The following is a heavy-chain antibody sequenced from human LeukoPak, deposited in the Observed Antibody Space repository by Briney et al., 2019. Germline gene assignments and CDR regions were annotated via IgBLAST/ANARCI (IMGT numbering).Heavy chain of an antibody. J-gene: IGHJ4*02. CDR2: IKSKTDGGTT. D-gene: IGHD3-22*01. Sequence: GGSLRLSCAASGFTFSSYWMSWVRQAPGKGLEWVGRIKSKTDGGTTDYAAPVKGRFTISRDDSKNTLYLQMNSLKTEDTAVYYCTTGKYYYDSSGYHYFDYWGQGTLVTVSS. V-gene: IGHV3-15*01. CDR1: GFTFSSYW. CDR3: TTGKYYYDSSGYHYFDY.